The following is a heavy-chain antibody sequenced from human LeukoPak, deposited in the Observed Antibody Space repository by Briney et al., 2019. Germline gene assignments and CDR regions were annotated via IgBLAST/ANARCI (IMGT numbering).Heavy chain of an antibody. J-gene: IGHJ4*02. CDR2: INPNSGGT. CDR1: GYTFTGYY. CDR3: ATVRVRYYYGSGTSFDY. V-gene: IGHV1-2*02. D-gene: IGHD3-10*01. Sequence: GGSVKVSCKASGYTFTGYYMHWVRQAPGQGLEWMEWINPNSGGTNYAQKFQGRVTMTRDTSISTAYMELSRLRSEDTAVYYCATVRVRYYYGSGTSFDYWGQGTLVTVSS.